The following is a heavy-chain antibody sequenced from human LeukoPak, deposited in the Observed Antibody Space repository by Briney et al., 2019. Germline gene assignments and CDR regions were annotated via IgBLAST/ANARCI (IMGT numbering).Heavy chain of an antibody. CDR3: ARTPRPAYYYGMDV. CDR1: GGSISSYY. Sequence: SETPSLTCTVSGGSISSYYWSWIRLPPGKGLEWIGCIYYSGSTNYNPSLKSRVTISVDTSKNQFSLKLSSVTAADTAVYYCARTPRPAYYYGMDVWGQGTTVTFS. CDR2: IYYSGST. J-gene: IGHJ6*02. V-gene: IGHV4-59*01.